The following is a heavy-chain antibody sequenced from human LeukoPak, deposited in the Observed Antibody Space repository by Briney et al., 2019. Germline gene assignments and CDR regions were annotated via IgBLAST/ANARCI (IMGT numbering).Heavy chain of an antibody. CDR1: GGSFSGYY. J-gene: IGHJ4*02. CDR2: INHSGST. V-gene: IGHV4-34*01. Sequence: SETLSLTCAVYGGSFSGYYWSWIRQPPGKGLEWIGEINHSGSTNYNPSLKSRVTISVDTSKNQFSLKQSSVTAADTAVYYCARVASSSWYYFDYWGQGTLVTVSS. D-gene: IGHD6-13*01. CDR3: ARVASSSWYYFDY.